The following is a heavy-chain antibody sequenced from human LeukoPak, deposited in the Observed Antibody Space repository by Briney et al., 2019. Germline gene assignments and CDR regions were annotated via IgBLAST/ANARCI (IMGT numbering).Heavy chain of an antibody. CDR2: ISGSGGST. CDR3: AKAELGYYYGSGSSYFDY. D-gene: IGHD3-10*01. Sequence: GGSLRLSCAASGFTFSSYAMSWVRQAPGKELEWVSAISGSGGSTYYADSVKGRFTISRDNSKTTLYLQMNSLRAEDTAVYYCAKAELGYYYGSGSSYFDYWGQGTPGTVSS. J-gene: IGHJ4*02. V-gene: IGHV3-23*01. CDR1: GFTFSSYA.